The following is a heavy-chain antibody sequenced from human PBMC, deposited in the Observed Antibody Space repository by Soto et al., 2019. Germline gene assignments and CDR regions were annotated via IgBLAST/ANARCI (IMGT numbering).Heavy chain of an antibody. D-gene: IGHD6-19*01. J-gene: IGHJ4*02. V-gene: IGHV3-21*01. CDR2: ISSSSSYI. CDR1: GFTFSSYS. CDR3: ARDLVAGVSTYYFDY. Sequence: EVQLVESGGGLVKPGGSLRLSCAASGFTFSSYSMNWVRQAPGKGLEWVSSISSSSSYIYYADSVKGRFTISRDNAKNSLYLQMHSLIAEDTAVYYCARDLVAGVSTYYFDYWGQGTLVTVSS.